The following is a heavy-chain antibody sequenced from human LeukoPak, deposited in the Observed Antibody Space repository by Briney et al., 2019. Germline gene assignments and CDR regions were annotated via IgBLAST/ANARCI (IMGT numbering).Heavy chain of an antibody. V-gene: IGHV3-30*04. CDR1: GFTFSSYA. Sequence: PGRSLRLSCAASGFTFSSYAMHWVRQAPGKGLEWVAVISYDGSNKYYADSVKGRFTISRDNSKNTLYLQMNSLRAEDTAVYYCAKDREYSSSSRVDYWGQGTLVTVSS. D-gene: IGHD6-6*01. J-gene: IGHJ4*02. CDR3: AKDREYSSSSRVDY. CDR2: ISYDGSNK.